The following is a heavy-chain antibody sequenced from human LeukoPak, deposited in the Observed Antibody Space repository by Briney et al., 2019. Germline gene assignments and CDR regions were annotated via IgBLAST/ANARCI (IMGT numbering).Heavy chain of an antibody. CDR3: ARSQYYDSSGYYVFYFDY. D-gene: IGHD3-22*01. J-gene: IGHJ4*02. V-gene: IGHV4-59*01. CDR1: GGSISTYY. CDR2: IYHSGST. Sequence: SETLSLTCTLSGGSISTYYWSWIRQPPGKGLEWIGYIYHSGSTNYNPSLKSRVTISVDTSKNQFSLKLSSVTAADTAVYYCARSQYYDSSGYYVFYFDYWGQGTLVTVSS.